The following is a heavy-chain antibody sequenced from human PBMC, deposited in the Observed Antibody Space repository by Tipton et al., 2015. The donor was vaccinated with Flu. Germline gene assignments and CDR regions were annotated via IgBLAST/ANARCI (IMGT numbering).Heavy chain of an antibody. Sequence: SLRLSCAASGLTFSSYSMNWVRQAPGKGLEWVSSISSSSSYIYYADSMKGRFTISRDNAKNSLYLQMNSLRAEDTAVYYCARDENYYDSWGQGALVTVSS. CDR2: ISSSSSYI. J-gene: IGHJ4*02. D-gene: IGHD3-22*01. V-gene: IGHV3-21*01. CDR1: GLTFSSYS. CDR3: ARDENYYDS.